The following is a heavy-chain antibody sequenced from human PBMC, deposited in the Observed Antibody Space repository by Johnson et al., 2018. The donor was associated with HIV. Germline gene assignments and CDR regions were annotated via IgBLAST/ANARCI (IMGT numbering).Heavy chain of an antibody. Sequence: QEKLVESGGGVVQPGRSLRLSCAASGFTFSSYAMHWVRQAPGKGLEWVAVISYDGSNKYYADSVKGRFTISRDNSKNTLYLQMNSLRAEDTAVYYCARALEVGATTANEAFDIWGQGTMGTVSS. D-gene: IGHD1-26*01. V-gene: IGHV3-30-3*01. J-gene: IGHJ3*02. CDR3: ARALEVGATTANEAFDI. CDR1: GFTFSSYA. CDR2: ISYDGSNK.